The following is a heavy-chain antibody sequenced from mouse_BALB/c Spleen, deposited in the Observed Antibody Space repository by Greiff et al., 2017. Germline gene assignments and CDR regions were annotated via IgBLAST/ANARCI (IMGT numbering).Heavy chain of an antibody. CDR3: TRDNDAMDY. V-gene: IGHV5-6-4*01. CDR2: ISSGGSYT. Sequence: EVMLVESGGGLVKPGGSLKLSCAASGFTFSSYTMSWVRQTPEKRLEWVATISSGGSYTYYPDSVKGRFTISRDNAKNTLYLQMSSLKSEDTAMYYCTRDNDAMDYWGQGTSVTVSS. J-gene: IGHJ4*01. CDR1: GFTFSSYT.